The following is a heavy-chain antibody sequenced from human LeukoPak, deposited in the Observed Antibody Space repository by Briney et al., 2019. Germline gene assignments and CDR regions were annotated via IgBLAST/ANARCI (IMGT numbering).Heavy chain of an antibody. J-gene: IGHJ3*02. CDR2: IYYSGST. V-gene: IGHV4-59*08. CDR1: GGSISSYY. D-gene: IGHD2-15*01. Sequence: KPSETLSLTCTVSGGSISSYYWSWIRQPPGKGLEWIGYIYYSGSTNYNPSLKSRVTISVDTSKNQFSLKLSSVTAADTAVYYCARRCGGGSCYWRDAFDIWGQGTMVTVSS. CDR3: ARRCGGGSCYWRDAFDI.